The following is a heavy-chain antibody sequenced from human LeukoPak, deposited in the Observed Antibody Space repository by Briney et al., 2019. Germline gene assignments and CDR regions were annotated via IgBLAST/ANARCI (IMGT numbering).Heavy chain of an antibody. Sequence: PGGSLRLSCAASGFTFSRYWMHWVRQAPGKGLVWVSRINPDGSTTNYPDFVKGRFIISRDNAKNTLFLQMNSLGAEDMAVYYCVRDDPHFDLWGQGILVTVSS. J-gene: IGHJ4*02. CDR3: VRDDPHFDL. CDR1: GFTFSRYW. V-gene: IGHV3-74*01. CDR2: INPDGSTT.